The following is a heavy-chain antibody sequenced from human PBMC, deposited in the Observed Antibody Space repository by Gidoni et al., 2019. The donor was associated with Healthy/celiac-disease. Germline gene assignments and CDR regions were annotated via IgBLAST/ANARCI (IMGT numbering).Heavy chain of an antibody. CDR2: IYSSGST. Sequence: QVQLQESGPGLVKPSQTLSLTCTVSGGSIRSGDYYWSWFRQPPGKGLEWIGYIYSSGSTYYNPSLKSRVTISVDTSKNQFSLKLSSGTAADTAGYYCARERGGITMIVVPTSGAFDIWGQGTMVTVSS. V-gene: IGHV4-30-4*01. CDR3: ARERGGITMIVVPTSGAFDI. CDR1: GGSIRSGDYY. D-gene: IGHD3-22*01. J-gene: IGHJ3*02.